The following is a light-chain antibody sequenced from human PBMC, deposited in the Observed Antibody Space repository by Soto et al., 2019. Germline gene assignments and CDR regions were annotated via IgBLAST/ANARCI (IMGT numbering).Light chain of an antibody. CDR1: QSVSSN. V-gene: IGKV3-15*01. CDR2: GAS. CDR3: QQYNNART. J-gene: IGKJ2*01. Sequence: EIVMTQSPANLSVSPGERATLSCRASQSVSSNLAWYQQKPGQAPRLLIYGASTRATGIPARFSGSGSGTEFTLTISSLQSEDFAVYYCQQYNNARTFGQGTKLEIK.